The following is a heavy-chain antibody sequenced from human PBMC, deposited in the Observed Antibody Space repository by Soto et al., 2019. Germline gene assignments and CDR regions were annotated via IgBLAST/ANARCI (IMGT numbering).Heavy chain of an antibody. CDR3: ARDPPADYGDYMSGGYFDL. V-gene: IGHV3-30-3*01. D-gene: IGHD4-17*01. J-gene: IGHJ2*01. Sequence: QVQLVESGGGVVQPGRSLRLSCAASGFTFSSYAMHWVRQAPGKGLEWVAVISYDGSNKYYADSVKGRFTISRDNSKNTLYLQMNSLRAEDTAVYYCARDPPADYGDYMSGGYFDLWGRGTLVTVSS. CDR1: GFTFSSYA. CDR2: ISYDGSNK.